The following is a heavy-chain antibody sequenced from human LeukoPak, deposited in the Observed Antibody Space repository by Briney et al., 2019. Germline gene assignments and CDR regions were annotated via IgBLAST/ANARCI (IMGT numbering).Heavy chain of an antibody. V-gene: IGHV4-59*12. CDR3: ARVSPDVGAFDI. Sequence: SETQSLICTVSDAFISSYQGSCVRQPPRKGGEWIGYIDYSGSNSFNPPLKGRIPLPGATSKKHFSLKLKPLTAADTAFYFLARVSPDVGAFDIWGRGTMVTVSS. D-gene: IGHD2-2*01. J-gene: IGHJ3*02. CDR2: IDYSGSN. CDR1: DAFISSYQ.